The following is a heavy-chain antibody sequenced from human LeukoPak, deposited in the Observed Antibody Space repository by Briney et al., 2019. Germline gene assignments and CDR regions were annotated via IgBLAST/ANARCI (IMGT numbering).Heavy chain of an antibody. Sequence: GGSLRLSCAASGFTFSSYAMHWVRQAPGKGLEWVAVISYDGSNKYYADSVKGRFTISRDNSKNTLYLQMNSLRAEDTAVYYCARDRMITFGGVIVKALDYWGQGTLVTVSS. CDR2: ISYDGSNK. V-gene: IGHV3-30*04. CDR3: ARDRMITFGGVIVKALDY. D-gene: IGHD3-16*02. CDR1: GFTFSSYA. J-gene: IGHJ4*02.